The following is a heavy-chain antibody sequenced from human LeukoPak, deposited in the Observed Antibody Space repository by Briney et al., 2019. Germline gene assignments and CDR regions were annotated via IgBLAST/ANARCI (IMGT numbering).Heavy chain of an antibody. D-gene: IGHD1-26*01. J-gene: IGHJ4*02. CDR3: AKDQGGSYYADY. CDR1: GFTFSSYG. Sequence: PGGSLRLSCATSGFTFSSYGMHWVRQAPGKGLEWVAFIRYDGSNKYYADSVKGRFTISRDNSKNTLYLQMNSLRAEDTAVYYCAKDQGGSYYADYWGQGTLVTVSS. CDR2: IRYDGSNK. V-gene: IGHV3-30*02.